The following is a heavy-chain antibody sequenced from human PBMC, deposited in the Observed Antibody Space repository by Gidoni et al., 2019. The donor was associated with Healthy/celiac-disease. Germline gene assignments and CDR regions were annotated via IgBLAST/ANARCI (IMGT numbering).Heavy chain of an antibody. D-gene: IGHD6-19*01. CDR3: AREAGSIAVAVGPFDY. V-gene: IGHV4-4*07. Sequence: QVQLQESGPVLVKPSETLSLTCTFSGGSISSYYCRWIRQPAGKVLEWIGRIYTSGSTNYNTSLKSRVTISVDTYKNQFSLKLSSVTAADTDVYYCAREAGSIAVAVGPFDYWGQGTLVTVSS. CDR1: GGSISSYY. CDR2: IYTSGST. J-gene: IGHJ4*02.